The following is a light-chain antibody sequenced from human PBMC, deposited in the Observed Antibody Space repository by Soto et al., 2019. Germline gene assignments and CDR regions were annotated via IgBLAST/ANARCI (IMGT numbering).Light chain of an antibody. V-gene: IGLV2-11*01. CDR1: SSEIGAYNY. J-gene: IGLJ2*01. Sequence: QSVLTQPRSVSGSPGESVTISCTGTSSEIGAYNYVVWYRQYPGKSPNLMIYDVYTRPSGVPDRFSGSKSANTASLTISGLQTEDEADYHCCSYAGSRGVVFGGGTKVTVL. CDR3: CSYAGSRGVV. CDR2: DVY.